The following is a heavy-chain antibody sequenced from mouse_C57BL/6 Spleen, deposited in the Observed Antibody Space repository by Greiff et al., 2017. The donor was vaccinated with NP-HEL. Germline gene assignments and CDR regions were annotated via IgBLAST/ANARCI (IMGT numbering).Heavy chain of an antibody. D-gene: IGHD1-1*01. V-gene: IGHV5-17*01. CDR3: ARNPVITTVVARYYFDY. CDR2: ISSGSSTI. CDR1: GFTFSDYG. J-gene: IGHJ2*01. Sequence: EVKLVESGGGLVKPGGSLKLSCAASGFTFSDYGMHWVRQAPEKGLEWVAYISSGSSTIYYADTVKGRFTISRDNAKNTLFLQMTSLRSEDTAMYYCARNPVITTVVARYYFDYWGQGTTLTVSS.